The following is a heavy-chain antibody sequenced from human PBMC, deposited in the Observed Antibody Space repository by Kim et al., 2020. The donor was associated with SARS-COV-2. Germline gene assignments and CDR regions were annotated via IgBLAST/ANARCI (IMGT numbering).Heavy chain of an antibody. Sequence: ASVKVSCKASGYSFTSYVMNWVRQAPGQGLEWMGWINTKTGNPTYAHGVRRRLVFSLDTSALTAYLQLSSLKAEDTSGYYRARVGFSDSSGDLLYYFQYG. CDR2: INTKTGNP. D-gene: IGHD3-22*01. J-gene: IGHJ6*01. V-gene: IGHV7-4-1*02. CDR1: GYSFTSYV. CDR3: ARVGFSDSSGDLLYYFQYG.